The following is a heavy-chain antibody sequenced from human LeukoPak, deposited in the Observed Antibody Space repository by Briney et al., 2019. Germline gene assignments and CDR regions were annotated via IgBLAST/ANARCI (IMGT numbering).Heavy chain of an antibody. CDR3: TRGVAGHPD. CDR1: GVPFSNYY. D-gene: IGHD5-12*01. CDR2: INHSGYT. V-gene: IGHV4-34*01. Sequence: SETLSLTCAVSGVPFSNYYWSWVRQSPRQGLEWIGKINHSGYTNYNPSLKSRVTMSIDTSKNQFSLRLTSVTAADTGVYYCTRGVAGHPDWGQGTLVTVSS. J-gene: IGHJ4*02.